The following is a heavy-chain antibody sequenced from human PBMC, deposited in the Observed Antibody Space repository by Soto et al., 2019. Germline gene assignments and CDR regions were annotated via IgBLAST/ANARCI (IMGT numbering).Heavy chain of an antibody. D-gene: IGHD2-2*01. CDR1: GYTFTSYD. CDR2: MNPNSGNT. J-gene: IGHJ6*02. V-gene: IGHV1-8*01. CDR3: ARELDCSSTSCPRVYGMDV. Sequence: ASVKVSCKASGYTFTSYDINWVRQATGQGLEWMGWMNPNSGNTGYAQKFQGRVTMTRNTSIGTAYMELSSLRSEDTAVYYCARELDCSSTSCPRVYGMDVWGQGTTVTVS.